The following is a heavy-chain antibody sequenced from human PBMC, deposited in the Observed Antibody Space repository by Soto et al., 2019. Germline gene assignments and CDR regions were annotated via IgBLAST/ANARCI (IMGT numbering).Heavy chain of an antibody. CDR1: GGSISSSSYY. Sequence: SETLSLTCTVSGGSISSSSYYWGWIRQPPGKGLEWIGSIYYSGSTYYNPSLKSRVTISVDTSKNQFSLKLSSVTAADTAVYYCARHLVAYGGANDYWGQGTLVTAPQ. J-gene: IGHJ4*02. V-gene: IGHV4-39*01. CDR2: IYYSGST. D-gene: IGHD2-21*01. CDR3: ARHLVAYGGANDY.